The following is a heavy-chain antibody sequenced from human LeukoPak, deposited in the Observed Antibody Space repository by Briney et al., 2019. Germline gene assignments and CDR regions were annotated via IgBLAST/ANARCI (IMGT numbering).Heavy chain of an antibody. CDR3: ARRAIFGVVIHHDY. J-gene: IGHJ4*02. Sequence: GASVKVSCKASGGTFSSYAISWVRQAPGQGLEWMGGIIPIFGTANYAQKFQGRVTITTDESTSTAYMELSSLRSEDTAVYYCARRAIFGVVIHHDYWGQGTLVTVSS. V-gene: IGHV1-69*05. CDR1: GGTFSSYA. D-gene: IGHD3-3*01. CDR2: IIPIFGTA.